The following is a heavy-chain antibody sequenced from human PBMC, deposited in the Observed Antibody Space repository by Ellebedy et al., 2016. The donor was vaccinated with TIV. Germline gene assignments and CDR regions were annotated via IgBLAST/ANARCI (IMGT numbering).Heavy chain of an antibody. Sequence: GESLKISXVASGFTFCDYYMTWIRQAPGKGLEWVSHNSPRGSFINYADSVKGRFTISRDNAKNSLYLQMDSLRVEDTAVYYCARVAVTGLAVDYWGQGNLVTVSS. CDR1: GFTFCDYY. CDR2: NSPRGSFI. CDR3: ARVAVTGLAVDY. J-gene: IGHJ4*02. V-gene: IGHV3-11*05. D-gene: IGHD6-19*01.